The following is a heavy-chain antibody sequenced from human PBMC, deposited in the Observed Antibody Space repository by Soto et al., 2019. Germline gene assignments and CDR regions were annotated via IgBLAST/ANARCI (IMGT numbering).Heavy chain of an antibody. CDR3: ARGGAVVVPGSVDRHNWFDP. Sequence: SVKVSCKASGGTFSSYAISWVRQAPGQGLEWMGGIIPIFGTANYAQKFQGRVTITADESTSTAYMELSSLRSEDTAVYYCARGGAVVVPGSVDRHNWFDPWGQGTLVTVSS. J-gene: IGHJ5*02. V-gene: IGHV1-69*13. CDR2: IIPIFGTA. D-gene: IGHD2-2*01. CDR1: GGTFSSYA.